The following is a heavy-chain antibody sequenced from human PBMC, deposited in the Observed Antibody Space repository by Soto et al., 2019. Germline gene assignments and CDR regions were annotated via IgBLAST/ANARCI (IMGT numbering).Heavy chain of an antibody. V-gene: IGHV3-23*01. CDR2: ISGSGGST. CDR1: GFTFSSYA. D-gene: IGHD2-8*01. Sequence: EVQLLESGGGLVQPGGSLRLSCAASGFTFSSYAMSWVRQAPGKGLEWGSAISGSGGSTYYADSVKGRFTISRDNSKNTLYLQMNSLRAEDTSVYYCAKVAPGYCTNGVCYKGGFDYWGQGTLVTVFS. J-gene: IGHJ4*02. CDR3: AKVAPGYCTNGVCYKGGFDY.